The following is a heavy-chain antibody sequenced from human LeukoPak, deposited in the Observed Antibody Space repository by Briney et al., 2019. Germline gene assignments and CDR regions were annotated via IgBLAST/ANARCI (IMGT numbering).Heavy chain of an antibody. D-gene: IGHD2-15*01. CDR3: VKDRYPVVVAATLDY. Sequence: GGSLRLSCSASGFTFSNYDMHWVRQAPGKGLEYVSAISRNGGSTYYADSVKGRFIISRDNSKNTLYLQMNSLRDEDRAVYYCVKDRYPVVVAATLDYWGQGTLVTVSS. CDR1: GFTFSNYD. V-gene: IGHV3-64D*09. CDR2: ISRNGGST. J-gene: IGHJ4*02.